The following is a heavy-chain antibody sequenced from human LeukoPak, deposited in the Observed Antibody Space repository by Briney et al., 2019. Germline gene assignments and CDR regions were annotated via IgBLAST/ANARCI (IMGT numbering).Heavy chain of an antibody. Sequence: PGGSLRLSCAASGFTFSSYSMNWVRQAPGKGLEWVSSISSSSSYIYYADSVKGRFNISKDNAKNSLYLQMNSLRAEDTAVYYCARDPGVDLYWGQGTLVTVSS. D-gene: IGHD3-10*01. CDR1: GFTFSSYS. CDR3: ARDPGVDLY. V-gene: IGHV3-21*01. J-gene: IGHJ4*02. CDR2: ISSSSSYI.